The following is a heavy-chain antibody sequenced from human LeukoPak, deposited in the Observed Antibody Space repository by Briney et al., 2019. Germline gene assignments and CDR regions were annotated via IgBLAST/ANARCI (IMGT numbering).Heavy chain of an antibody. CDR2: ISAYNGNT. CDR3: AREYSGSYYYYYYMDV. J-gene: IGHJ6*03. CDR1: GYTFTSYG. V-gene: IGHV1-18*01. D-gene: IGHD1-26*01. Sequence: VASVKVSCKASGYTFTSYGISWVRQAPGQGLEWMGWISAYNGNTNYAQKLQGRVTMTTDTSTSTAYMELRSLRSDDTAVYYCAREYSGSYYYYYYMDVWGKGTAVTVSS.